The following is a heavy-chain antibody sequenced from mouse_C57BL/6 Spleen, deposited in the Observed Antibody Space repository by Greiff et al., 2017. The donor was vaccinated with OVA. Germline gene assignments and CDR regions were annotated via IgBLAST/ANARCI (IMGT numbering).Heavy chain of an antibody. V-gene: IGHV1-81*01. CDR1: GYTFTSYG. CDR2: IYPRSGNT. Sequence: QVQLQQSGAELARPGASVKLSCTASGYTFTSYGISWVKQRTGQGLEWIGEIYPRSGNTYYTEKFKGKATLTAAKSSSTAYMELRSLTSEDSAVYCCERRDYPKGDYAMDYWGKGTSVTVSS. CDR3: ERRDYPKGDYAMDY. D-gene: IGHD5-5*01. J-gene: IGHJ4*01.